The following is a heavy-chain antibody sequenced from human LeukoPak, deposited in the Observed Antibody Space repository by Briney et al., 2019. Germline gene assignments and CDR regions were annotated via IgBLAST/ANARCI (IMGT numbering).Heavy chain of an antibody. D-gene: IGHD3-3*01. CDR3: AKAGADITIFGVVIKSSAPFDY. Sequence: PGRSLRLSCAASGFTFGDYAMHWVRQAPGQGLEWVSGISWNSGSIGYADSVKGRFTISRDNAKNSLYLQMNSLRAEDTALYYCAKAGADITIFGVVIKSSAPFDYWGQGTLVTVSS. J-gene: IGHJ4*02. CDR2: ISWNSGSI. CDR1: GFTFGDYA. V-gene: IGHV3-9*01.